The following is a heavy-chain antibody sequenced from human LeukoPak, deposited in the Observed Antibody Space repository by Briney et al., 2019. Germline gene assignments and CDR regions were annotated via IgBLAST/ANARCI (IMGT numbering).Heavy chain of an antibody. CDR3: ARGNRLYTSGWYSLAFDI. CDR1: GYAFTSYD. J-gene: IGHJ3*02. D-gene: IGHD6-13*01. V-gene: IGHV1-8*01. Sequence: ASVKVSCKASGYAFTSYDINWVRQATGQGLEWMGWVNPISGYTGYAQKFQGRVTLTGNTSISTAYMELSSLKSEDAAVYYCARGNRLYTSGWYSLAFDIWGQGTMVTVSS. CDR2: VNPISGYT.